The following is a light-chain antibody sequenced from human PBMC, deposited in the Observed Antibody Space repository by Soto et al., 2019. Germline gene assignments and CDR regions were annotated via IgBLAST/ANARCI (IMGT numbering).Light chain of an antibody. CDR3: QQYNSHST. J-gene: IGKJ1*01. V-gene: IGKV1-5*03. CDR2: KAS. Sequence: DIQMTQYPSTLSASVGDRVTITCRASQSISSWLAWYQQKPGKAPKLLIYKASSLESGVPSRLSGSGSGTEFTLTISSMQPDDSATYYCQQYNSHSTFGHGTKVDIK. CDR1: QSISSW.